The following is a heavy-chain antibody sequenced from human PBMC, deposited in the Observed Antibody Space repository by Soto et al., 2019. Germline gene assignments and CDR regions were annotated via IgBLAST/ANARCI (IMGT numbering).Heavy chain of an antibody. V-gene: IGHV1-69*06. Sequence: QVQLVQSGAEVKKPGSSVKVSCKASGGTFSSYAISWVRQAPGQGLEWMGGIIPIFVTANYAQKFQGRVTITADKSTSTAYMEPSSLRAEDTAVYYCARDRGLQYPNWFDPWCQGTLVTVS. J-gene: IGHJ5*02. CDR2: IIPIFVTA. CDR1: GGTFSSYA. D-gene: IGHD4-4*01. CDR3: ARDRGLQYPNWFDP.